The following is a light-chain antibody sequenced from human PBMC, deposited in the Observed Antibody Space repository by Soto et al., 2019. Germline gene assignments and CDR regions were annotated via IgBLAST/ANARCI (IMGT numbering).Light chain of an antibody. CDR1: SNDVGGYDY. CDR2: DVT. Sequence: QSVLTQPRSVSGSPGQSVTISCTGTSNDVGGYDYVSWYQQYPGKAPTYILYDVTKRPSGVPDRFSGSKSGNTASLTISGLQADDKADYYCCSYAGNYTFFGGGTKVTVL. J-gene: IGLJ2*01. CDR3: CSYAGNYTF. V-gene: IGLV2-11*01.